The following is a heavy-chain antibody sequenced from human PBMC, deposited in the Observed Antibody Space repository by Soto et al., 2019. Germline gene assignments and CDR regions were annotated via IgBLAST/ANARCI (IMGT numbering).Heavy chain of an antibody. CDR2: ISSSSSYI. V-gene: IGHV3-21*01. CDR3: ARAAVGNRSSWYPNWFDP. CDR1: GFTFSSYA. Sequence: EVQLLESGGGLVQPGGSLRLSCAASGFTFSSYAMSWVRQAPGKGLEWVSYISSSSSYIYYADSVKGRFTISRDNAKNSLYLQMNSLRAEDTAVYYCARAAVGNRSSWYPNWFDPWGQGTLVTVSS. D-gene: IGHD6-13*01. J-gene: IGHJ5*02.